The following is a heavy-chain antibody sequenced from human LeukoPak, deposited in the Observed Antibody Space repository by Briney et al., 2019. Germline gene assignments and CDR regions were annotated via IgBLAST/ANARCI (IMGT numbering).Heavy chain of an antibody. CDR2: TSSDGSST. CDR3: ARPDRSGWYNLVDS. CDR1: GFTFSSYW. D-gene: IGHD6-19*01. V-gene: IGHV3-74*01. J-gene: IGHJ4*02. Sequence: GGSLRLSCAASGFTFSSYWMHWVRQAPGKGLVWVSRTSSDGSSTTYADSVKGRFTVSRDNAKNTLYLQMNSLRAEDTAVYYCARPDRSGWYNLVDSWGQGTLVTVSS.